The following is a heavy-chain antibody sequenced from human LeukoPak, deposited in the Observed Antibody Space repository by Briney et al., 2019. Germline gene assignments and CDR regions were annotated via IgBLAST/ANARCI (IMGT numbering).Heavy chain of an antibody. CDR2: IYYSGST. CDR3: ARHALPYGGYVWPSPGPFDY. D-gene: IGHD5-12*01. CDR1: GGSISSYY. Sequence: SETLSLTCTVSGGSISSYYWSWIRQPPGKGLEWIGYIYYSGSTNYNPSLKSRVTISVDTSKNQFSLKLSSVTAADTAVYYCARHALPYGGYVWPSPGPFDYWGQGTLVTVSS. V-gene: IGHV4-59*08. J-gene: IGHJ4*02.